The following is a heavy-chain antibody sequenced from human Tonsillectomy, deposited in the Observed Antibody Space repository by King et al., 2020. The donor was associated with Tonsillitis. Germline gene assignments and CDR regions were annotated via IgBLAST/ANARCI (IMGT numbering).Heavy chain of an antibody. V-gene: IGHV2-5*01. Sequence: TLKESGPTLGKPTQTLTLTFTFSWFSLTTNGGGVGWIRQPPRKALGGLALLFWNDDKGYSPSLKSRLTTTKDTPQNQVVLTMTNMDPVDTATYYCAHTTLTALNNWFDPWGQGTLVTVSS. J-gene: IGHJ5*02. CDR2: LFWNDDK. CDR1: WFSLTTNGGG. CDR3: AHTTLTALNNWFDP.